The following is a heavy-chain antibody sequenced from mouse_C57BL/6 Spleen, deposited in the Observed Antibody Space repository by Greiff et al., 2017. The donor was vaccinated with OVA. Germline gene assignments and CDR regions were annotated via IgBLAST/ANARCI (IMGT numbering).Heavy chain of an antibody. CDR3: ARRAGTGFDY. CDR2: IYPSDSET. D-gene: IGHD4-1*01. CDR1: GYTFTSYW. Sequence: QPGAELVRPGSSVKLSCKASGYTFTSYWMDWVKQRPGQGLEWIGNIYPSDSETHYNQKFKDKATLTVDKSSSTAYMQLSSLTSEDSAVYYCARRAGTGFDYWGQGTTLTVSS. V-gene: IGHV1-61*01. J-gene: IGHJ2*01.